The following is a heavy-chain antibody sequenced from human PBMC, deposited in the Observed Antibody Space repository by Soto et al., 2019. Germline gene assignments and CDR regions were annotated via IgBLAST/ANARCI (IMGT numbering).Heavy chain of an antibody. D-gene: IGHD4-4*01. J-gene: IGHJ6*02. Sequence: KPSETLSLTCAVYGGSFSGYYWSWIRQPPGKGLEWIGEINHSGSTNYNPSLKSRVTISVDTSKNQFSLKLSSVTAADTAVYYCARGSGVCIYCSHYSNSGSYGMDVWGQGTTVTVSS. CDR2: INHSGST. V-gene: IGHV4-34*01. CDR3: ARGSGVCIYCSHYSNSGSYGMDV. CDR1: GGSFSGYY.